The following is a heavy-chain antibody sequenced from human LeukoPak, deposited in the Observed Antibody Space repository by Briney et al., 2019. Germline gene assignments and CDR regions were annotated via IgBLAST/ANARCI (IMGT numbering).Heavy chain of an antibody. CDR2: ISSSSSYI. J-gene: IGHJ4*02. V-gene: IGHV3-21*01. D-gene: IGHD1-26*01. CDR3: ARDNPGGSYGFDY. Sequence: PGGSLRLSCAASGFTFSSYSMNWVRQAPGKGLEWVSSISSSSSYIYYADSVKGRFTISRDNAKNSLYLQMNSLRAEDTAVYYCARDNPGGSYGFDYWGQGTLVTVSS. CDR1: GFTFSSYS.